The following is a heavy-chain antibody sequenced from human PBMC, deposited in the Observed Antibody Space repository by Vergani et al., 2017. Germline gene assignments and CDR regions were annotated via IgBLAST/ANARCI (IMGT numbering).Heavy chain of an antibody. CDR3: ARHGPLIVVVPAAILGAFDI. CDR1: GGSISSGGYY. V-gene: IGHV4-30-2*03. CDR2: IYYSGST. J-gene: IGHJ3*02. Sequence: QLQLQESGSGLVKPSQTLSLTCAVSGGSISSGGYYWGWIRQPPGKGLEWIGSIYYSGSTYYNPSLKSRVTISVDTSKNQFSLKLSSVTAADTAVYYCARHGPLIVVVPAAILGAFDIWGQGTMVTVSS. D-gene: IGHD2-2*02.